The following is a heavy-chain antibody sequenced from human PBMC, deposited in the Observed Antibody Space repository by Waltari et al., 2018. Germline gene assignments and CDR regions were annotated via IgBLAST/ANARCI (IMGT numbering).Heavy chain of an antibody. V-gene: IGHV3-30*03. CDR2: LSYDGSNK. D-gene: IGHD6-19*01. CDR1: GCTCSPCA. CDR3: ARENRQWLAPEPYYFDY. Sequence: QVKWVESGGDVFQPGRSVRLCFEAPGCTCSPCAMPWARQAPGKGLEWVAVLSYDGSNKYYADSLKGRFTISRDNSNNTLYLQMNTLTPEDTAVYFCARENRQWLAPEPYYFDYWGLGTLVTVTS. J-gene: IGHJ4*02.